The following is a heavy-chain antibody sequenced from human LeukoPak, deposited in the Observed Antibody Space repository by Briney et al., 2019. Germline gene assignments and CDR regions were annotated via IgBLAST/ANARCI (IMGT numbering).Heavy chain of an antibody. CDR2: IYTSGST. D-gene: IGHD5-18*01. CDR3: ARDKSKNRYSSSPDY. J-gene: IGHJ4*02. Sequence: SETLSLTCTVSGGSISSYYWSWIRQPAGKGLEWIGRIYTSGSTNYNPSLKSRVTMSVDTSKNQFSLKLSSVTAADTAVYYCARDKSKNRYSSSPDYWGQGTLVTVSS. V-gene: IGHV4-4*07. CDR1: GGSISSYY.